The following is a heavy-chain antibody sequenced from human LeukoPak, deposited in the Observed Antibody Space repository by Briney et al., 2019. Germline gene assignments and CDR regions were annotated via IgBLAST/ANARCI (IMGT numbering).Heavy chain of an antibody. CDR2: SDWDGDE. D-gene: IGHD2-21*02. V-gene: IGHV2-70*11. CDR3: ARLRGDCSISGNGAFDI. Sequence: SGPTLVNPTQTLTLTCTVSGFSLSTSGMCVTRIRQSPGKALEWLARSDWDGDEYVSPSLRTRLTLSKDTSRNQVVLTMTNMDPVDTATYYCARLRGDCSISGNGAFDIWGQGTLVAVSS. CDR1: GFSLSTSGMC. J-gene: IGHJ3*02.